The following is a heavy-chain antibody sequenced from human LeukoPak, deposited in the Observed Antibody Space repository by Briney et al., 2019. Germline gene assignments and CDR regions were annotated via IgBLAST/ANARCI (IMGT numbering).Heavy chain of an antibody. D-gene: IGHD3-10*01. Sequence: GSLRLSCAASGFTFSSYGMSWVRQAPGKGLEWIGEINHSGSTNYNPSLKSRVTISVDTSKNQFSLKLSSVTAADTAVYYCARGLRSSLYYFDYWGQGTLVTVSS. V-gene: IGHV4-34*01. J-gene: IGHJ4*02. CDR2: INHSGST. CDR1: GFTFSSYG. CDR3: ARGLRSSLYYFDY.